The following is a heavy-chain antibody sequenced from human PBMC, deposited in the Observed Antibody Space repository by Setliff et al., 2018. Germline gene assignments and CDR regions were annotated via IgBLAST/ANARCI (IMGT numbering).Heavy chain of an antibody. J-gene: IGHJ4*02. CDR2: IRHDGNNK. CDR3: AKELIEVMMTGLEF. CDR1: GFTFSNHG. Sequence: GGSLRLSCAASGFTFSNHGMHWVRQAPGKGLEWVAFIRHDGNNKYYKDSVRGRFTISRDNSKNTVYLQMNSLRPEDTAVYYCAKELIEVMMTGLEFWGQGTMGTVSS. D-gene: IGHD3-22*01. V-gene: IGHV3-30*02.